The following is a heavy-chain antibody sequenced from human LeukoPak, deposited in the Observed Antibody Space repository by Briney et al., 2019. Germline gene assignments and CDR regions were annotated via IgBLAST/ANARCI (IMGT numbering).Heavy chain of an antibody. V-gene: IGHV3-66*01. CDR1: GFTVSSNY. D-gene: IGHD6-13*01. Sequence: PGGSLRLSCAASGFTVSSNYMSWVRQAPGKGLEWVSVIYSGGSTYYADSVKGRFTISRDNSKNTLYLQMNSLRAEDTAVYYCARDVFRYSSSWNFDYWGQGTLVTVSS. J-gene: IGHJ4*02. CDR3: ARDVFRYSSSWNFDY. CDR2: IYSGGST.